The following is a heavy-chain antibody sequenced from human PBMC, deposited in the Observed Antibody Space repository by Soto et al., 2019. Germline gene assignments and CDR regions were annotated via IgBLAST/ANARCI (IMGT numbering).Heavy chain of an antibody. CDR1: GFTVSSIY. CDR2: IYSGGST. V-gene: IGHV3-66*01. J-gene: IGHJ4*02. Sequence: GGSLRLSCAASGFTVSSIYMSWVRQAPGKGLEWVSVIYSGGSTYYADSVKGRFTISRDNSKNTLYLQMNSLRAEDTAVYYCAVFRGYSGYSNYWGQGTLVTVSS. D-gene: IGHD5-12*01. CDR3: AVFRGYSGYSNY.